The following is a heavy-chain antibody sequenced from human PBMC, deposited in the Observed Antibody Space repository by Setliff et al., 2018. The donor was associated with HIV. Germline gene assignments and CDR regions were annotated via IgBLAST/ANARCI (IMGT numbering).Heavy chain of an antibody. CDR1: GGSISSHY. Sequence: PSETLSLTCTVSGGSISSHYWSWIRQPPGKGLEWIGSISHTESAYYSPSLKSRVTMSVTTSKNQFSLRLTSVTAADTAVYYCARFHYYDSSGYSEPYYMDVWGKGTTVTVSS. D-gene: IGHD3-22*01. CDR3: ARFHYYDSSGYSEPYYMDV. CDR2: ISHTESA. J-gene: IGHJ6*03. V-gene: IGHV4-59*11.